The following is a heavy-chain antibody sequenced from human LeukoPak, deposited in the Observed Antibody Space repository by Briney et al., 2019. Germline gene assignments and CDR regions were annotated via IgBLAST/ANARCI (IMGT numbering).Heavy chain of an antibody. CDR2: ISGSGGST. CDR1: GFTFSSYA. J-gene: IGHJ6*03. V-gene: IGHV3-23*01. CDR3: AKGRDYYYYYYMDV. Sequence: GGSLRLSCAASGFTFSSYAMSWVRQAPGKGLEWVSAISGSGGSTYYADSVKGRFTISRDNSKNTLYLQMNSLRAEDTAVYYCAKGRDYYYYYYMDVWGKGTTVTVSS.